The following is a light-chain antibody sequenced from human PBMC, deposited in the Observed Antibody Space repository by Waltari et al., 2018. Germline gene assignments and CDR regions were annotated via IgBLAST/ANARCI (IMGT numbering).Light chain of an antibody. J-gene: IGLJ3*02. CDR1: GRDVGGFSF. Sequence: QSALTQPASVSGSPGQSITISCTGTGRDVGGFSFVSWYQQHPGKAPKLMIYDVVNRPSGVPSRFSGSKSGNTASLTISGLRAEDEADYFCSSYTTDNTRVFGGGTKLTVL. CDR3: SSYTTDNTRV. CDR2: DVV. V-gene: IGLV2-14*01.